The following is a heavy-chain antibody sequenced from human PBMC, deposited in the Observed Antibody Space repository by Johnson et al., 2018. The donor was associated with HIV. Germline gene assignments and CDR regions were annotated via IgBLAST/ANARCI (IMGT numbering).Heavy chain of an antibody. Sequence: QVQLVESGGGVVQPRRSLRLSCAASGFTFSSYAMHWVRQAPGKGLEWVAVISYDGSNKYYADFVKDRFIISRDNSKNTLYLQMNSLRAEDTAVYYCAKDGFGWADAFDIWGHGTMVTVSS. CDR3: AKDGFGWADAFDI. V-gene: IGHV3-30*04. J-gene: IGHJ3*02. CDR1: GFTFSSYA. D-gene: IGHD2-2*03. CDR2: ISYDGSNK.